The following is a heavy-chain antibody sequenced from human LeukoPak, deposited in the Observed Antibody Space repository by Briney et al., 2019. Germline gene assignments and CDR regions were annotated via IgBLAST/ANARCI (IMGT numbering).Heavy chain of an antibody. CDR1: GGSISSGSYY. CDR2: IYTSGST. J-gene: IGHJ2*01. D-gene: IGHD2-21*02. CDR3: ARVVTARLWYFDL. Sequence: SETLSLTCTVSGGSISSGSYYWSWIRQPAGKGLEWIGRIYTSGSTNYNPSLKSRVTISVDTSKDQFSLKLSSVTAADTAVYYCARVVTARLWYFDLWGRGTLVTVSS. V-gene: IGHV4-61*02.